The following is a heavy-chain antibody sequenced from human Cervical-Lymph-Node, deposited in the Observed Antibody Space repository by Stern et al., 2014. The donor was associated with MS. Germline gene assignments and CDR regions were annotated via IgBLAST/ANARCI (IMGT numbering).Heavy chain of an antibody. CDR2: INPNGSVT. CDR1: GYTFTNYY. J-gene: IGHJ4*02. Sequence: QEQLVQSGPEVKKPGASVMVSCKTSGYTFTNYYIHWVRQAPGQGLEWMGIINPNGSVTASAQKFQGRLTMTRDTSTTTVYMRLITLTSEDTAMYYCTRAVGGVGREWGQGTLVFVSS. D-gene: IGHD3-16*01. CDR3: TRAVGGVGRE. V-gene: IGHV1-46*01.